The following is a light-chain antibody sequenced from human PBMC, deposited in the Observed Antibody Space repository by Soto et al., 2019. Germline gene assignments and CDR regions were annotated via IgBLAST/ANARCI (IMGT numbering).Light chain of an antibody. V-gene: IGLV1-51*01. Sequence: QSVLTQPPSVSAAPGQKVTISCSGSTSNIGNNYVSWYQQFPGTAPKLLIYDHSKRPSGIPDRFPGSKSGTSATLGITGLQTGDEADYYCGTWDSSLSGMVFGGGTKVTVL. J-gene: IGLJ2*01. CDR1: TSNIGNNY. CDR2: DHS. CDR3: GTWDSSLSGMV.